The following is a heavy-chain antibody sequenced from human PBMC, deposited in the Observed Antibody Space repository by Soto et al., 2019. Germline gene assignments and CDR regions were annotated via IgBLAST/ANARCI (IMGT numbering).Heavy chain of an antibody. D-gene: IGHD4-4*01. CDR2: TYYRTKWYN. CDR1: GDSVSSGSAA. V-gene: IGHV6-1*01. Sequence: PSQTLSLTCVISGDSVSSGSAAWNWIRQSPSRGLEWLGRTYYRTKWYNEYAISVRSRITINPDTSKNQFSLQLSSVTPEDTAVYYCTRGGHGFTVFRMDVWGQGTTVTVSS. CDR3: TRGGHGFTVFRMDV. J-gene: IGHJ6*02.